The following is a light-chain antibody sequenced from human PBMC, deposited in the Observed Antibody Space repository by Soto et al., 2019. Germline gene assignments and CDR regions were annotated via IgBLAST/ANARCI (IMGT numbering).Light chain of an antibody. Sequence: DVQMTQSPSSVSASVGDRVTITCRASQALSSWLAWYQQKPGKAPKLLIYAASNLQSGVPSRFGASGSGTDFTLTISSLQPEDFATYYCQQAHNFPLTFGGGTKVEIK. J-gene: IGKJ4*01. CDR3: QQAHNFPLT. CDR1: QALSSW. CDR2: AAS. V-gene: IGKV1-12*01.